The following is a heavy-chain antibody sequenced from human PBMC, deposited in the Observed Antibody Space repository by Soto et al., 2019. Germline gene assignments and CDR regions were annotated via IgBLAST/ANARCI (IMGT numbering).Heavy chain of an antibody. J-gene: IGHJ4*02. V-gene: IGHV3-21*01. Sequence: GGSLRLSCAASGFTFSSYSMNWVRQAPGKGLEWVSSISSSSSYIYYADSVKGRFTISRDNAKNSLYLQMNSLRAEDTAVYYCARDSRTMVRGVRFDYWGQGTLVTVSS. CDR2: ISSSSSYI. CDR3: ARDSRTMVRGVRFDY. D-gene: IGHD3-10*01. CDR1: GFTFSSYS.